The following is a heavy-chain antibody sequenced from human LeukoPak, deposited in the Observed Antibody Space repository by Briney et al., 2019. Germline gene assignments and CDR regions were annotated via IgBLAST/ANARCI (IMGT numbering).Heavy chain of an antibody. CDR2: ISGYNGNT. Sequence: GASVKVSCKASGYTFTTYGIGWVRQAPGQGLEWMGWISGYNGNTNYAQKFQGRVTMTTDTSTSTAYMELRSLRSDDTAVYYCARDYRYCSSTICYESFDYWGQGTLVTVSS. J-gene: IGHJ4*02. D-gene: IGHD2-2*01. CDR3: ARDYRYCSSTICYESFDY. V-gene: IGHV1-18*01. CDR1: GYTFTTYG.